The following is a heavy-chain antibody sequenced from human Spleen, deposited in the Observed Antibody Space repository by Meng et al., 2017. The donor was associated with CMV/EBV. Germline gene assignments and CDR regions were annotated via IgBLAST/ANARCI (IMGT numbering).Heavy chain of an antibody. D-gene: IGHD2-15*01. CDR2: IKQDGSEK. CDR1: GLTFSSYW. Sequence: GESLKISCAASGLTFSSYWMSWVRQAPGKGLEWVANIKQDGSEKYYVDSVKGRFTISRDNAKNSLYLQMNSLRAEDTAVYYCARVRGSLYPHHYYGMDVWGQGTTVTVSS. J-gene: IGHJ6*02. CDR3: ARVRGSLYPHHYYGMDV. V-gene: IGHV3-7*01.